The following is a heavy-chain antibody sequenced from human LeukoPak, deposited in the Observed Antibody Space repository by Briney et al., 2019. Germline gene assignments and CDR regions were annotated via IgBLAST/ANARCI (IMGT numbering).Heavy chain of an antibody. D-gene: IGHD1-26*01. CDR3: ARRIVGSTSTLDAFDI. V-gene: IGHV4-59*01. CDR2: VYHSGST. CDR1: GGSFSGYY. Sequence: SETLSLTCAVYGGSFSGYYWNCIRQPPGKGLEWIGYVYHSGSTNYNPSLKSRVIISLDTSKNQFSLKLSSVTAADTAIYYCARRIVGSTSTLDAFDIWGQGTMVTVSS. J-gene: IGHJ3*02.